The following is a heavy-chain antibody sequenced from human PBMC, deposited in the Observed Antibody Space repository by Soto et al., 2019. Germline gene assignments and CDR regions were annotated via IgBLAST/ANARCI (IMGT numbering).Heavy chain of an antibody. CDR2: INHSGST. D-gene: IGHD3-3*01. J-gene: IGHJ6*02. V-gene: IGHV4-34*01. CDR1: GGSFSGYY. Sequence: SETLSLTCAVYGGSFSGYYWSWIRQPPGKGLEWIGEINHSGSTNYNPSLKSRVTISVDTSKNQFSLKLSSVTAADTAVYYCARQQESKYYDFWSGPNSGMDVWGQGTTVTVSS. CDR3: ARQQESKYYDFWSGPNSGMDV.